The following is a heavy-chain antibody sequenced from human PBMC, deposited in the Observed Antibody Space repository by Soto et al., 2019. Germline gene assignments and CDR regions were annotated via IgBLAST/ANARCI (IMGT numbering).Heavy chain of an antibody. CDR2: ISSSSSTI. J-gene: IGHJ4*02. D-gene: IGHD3-22*01. CDR1: GFTFSSYS. V-gene: IGHV3-48*02. Sequence: EVQLVESGGGLVQPGGSLRLSCAASGFTFSSYSMNWVRPAPGKVLEWVSYISSSSSTIYYADSVKGRFTISRDNAKNSLYLQMNSLRDEDTAVYYCARENSYYYDSSGYPYWGQGTLVTVSS. CDR3: ARENSYYYDSSGYPY.